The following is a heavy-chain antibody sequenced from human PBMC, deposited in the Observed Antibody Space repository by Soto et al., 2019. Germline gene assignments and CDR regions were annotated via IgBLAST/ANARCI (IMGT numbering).Heavy chain of an antibody. CDR1: GYTFTSYG. V-gene: IGHV1-18*01. Sequence: ASVKVSCKASGYTFTSYGISWVRQAPGQGLEWMGWISAYNGNTNYAQKLQGRVTMTTDTSASTAYMELRSLRSDDTAVYYCARDGGFWNHLEWELIAPNYFDYWGQGTLVTVSS. D-gene: IGHD1-26*01. J-gene: IGHJ4*02. CDR2: ISAYNGNT. CDR3: ARDGGFWNHLEWELIAPNYFDY.